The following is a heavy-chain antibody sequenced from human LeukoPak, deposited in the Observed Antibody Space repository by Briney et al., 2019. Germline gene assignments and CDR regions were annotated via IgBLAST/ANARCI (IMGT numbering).Heavy chain of an antibody. V-gene: IGHV3-21*01. D-gene: IGHD4-17*01. CDR3: ARDFYDNDDYGYYFDS. CDR1: GFTFTTNW. CDR2: ISASSSHM. J-gene: IGHJ4*02. Sequence: PGRSLRLSCAASGFTFTTNWMTWVRQAPGKGLEWVSSISASSSHMYYADSVKGRFTISRENAKNSLYLEMNSLRAEDTAVYYCARDFYDNDDYGYYFDSWGQGTLVTVSS.